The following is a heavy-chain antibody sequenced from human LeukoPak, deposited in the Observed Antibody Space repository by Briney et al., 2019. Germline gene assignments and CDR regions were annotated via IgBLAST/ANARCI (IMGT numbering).Heavy chain of an antibody. D-gene: IGHD2-2*01. Sequence: TSGTLSLTCAVYGGSFSGYYWSWVRQPPGKGLEWIGEINHSGSTNYNPSLKSRVTISVDTSKNQFSLKLSSVTAADTAVYYCARDSDKGYCSSTSCYPFDYWGQGTLVTVSS. V-gene: IGHV4-34*01. CDR2: INHSGST. J-gene: IGHJ4*02. CDR3: ARDSDKGYCSSTSCYPFDY. CDR1: GGSFSGYY.